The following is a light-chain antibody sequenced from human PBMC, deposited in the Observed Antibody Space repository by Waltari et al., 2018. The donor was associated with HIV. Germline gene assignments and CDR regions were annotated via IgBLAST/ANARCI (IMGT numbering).Light chain of an antibody. J-gene: IGLJ1*01. V-gene: IGLV2-11*01. CDR3: CSSAGKYTFV. Sequence: QSALTQSRSVSGSPGQSITIPCTGTPNDVGAYNYVSWYQPHPGRAPNLLIFDLIKRPSGVPDRFSGSKSGNTASLTISGLQAEDEADYYCCSSAGKYTFVFGTGTKVTVL. CDR1: PNDVGAYNY. CDR2: DLI.